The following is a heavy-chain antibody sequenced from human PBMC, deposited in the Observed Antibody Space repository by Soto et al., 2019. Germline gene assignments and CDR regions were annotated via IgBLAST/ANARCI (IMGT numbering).Heavy chain of an antibody. D-gene: IGHD6-13*01. CDR1: GFTFSSYW. J-gene: IGHJ3*02. Sequence: GGSLRLSCAASGFTFSSYWMHWVRQAPGKGLVWVSRINTDGSSTNYADSVKGRFTISRDNAKNTLFLQMNSLRDEDTAVYYCASGYSSTWYNAFDIWGQGTMVTVSS. CDR2: INTDGSST. CDR3: ASGYSSTWYNAFDI. V-gene: IGHV3-74*01.